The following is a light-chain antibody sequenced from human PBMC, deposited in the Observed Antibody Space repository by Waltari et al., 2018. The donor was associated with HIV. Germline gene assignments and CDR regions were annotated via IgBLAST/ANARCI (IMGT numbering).Light chain of an antibody. V-gene: IGLV3-21*02. CDR3: QVWDSSSDHVV. Sequence: SYVLTPPPSVSVASGQTARLTCGGNNIGSKSVHWYQQKPGQAPVLVVYDDSDRPSGIPGRFSGSNSGNTATLTISRVEAGDEADDYCQVWDSSSDHVVFGGGTKLTVL. CDR2: DDS. J-gene: IGLJ2*01. CDR1: NIGSKS.